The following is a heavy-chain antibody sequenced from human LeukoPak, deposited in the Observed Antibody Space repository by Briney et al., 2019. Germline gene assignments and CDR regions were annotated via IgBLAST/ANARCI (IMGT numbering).Heavy chain of an antibody. D-gene: IGHD6-13*01. CDR3: ATDPLIAAAGTAFDY. CDR2: FDPEDGET. CDR1: GYTLTELS. Sequence: ASVKVSCKVSGYTLTELSMHWVRQAPGKGLEWMGGFDPEDGETIYAQKFQGRVTMTEDTSTDTAYMELSSLRSEDTAVYYCATDPLIAAAGTAFDYWGQGTLVTVSS. J-gene: IGHJ4*02. V-gene: IGHV1-24*01.